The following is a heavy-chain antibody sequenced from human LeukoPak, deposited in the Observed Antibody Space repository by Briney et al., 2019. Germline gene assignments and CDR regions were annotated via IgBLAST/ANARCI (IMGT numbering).Heavy chain of an antibody. CDR3: ARLGYCSSTSCSGAAGWFDP. CDR2: IIPIFGTA. J-gene: IGHJ5*02. D-gene: IGHD2-2*01. CDR1: GGTFSSYA. V-gene: IGHV1-69*05. Sequence: SVKVSCKASGGTFSSYAIRWVRQAPGQGLEWMGGIIPIFGTANYAQKFQGRVTITTDESTSTAYMALSSLRSEDTAVYYCARLGYCSSTSCSGAAGWFDPWGQGTLVTVSS.